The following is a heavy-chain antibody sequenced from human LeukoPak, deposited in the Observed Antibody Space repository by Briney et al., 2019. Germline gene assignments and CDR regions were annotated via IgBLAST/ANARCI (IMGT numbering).Heavy chain of an antibody. V-gene: IGHV3-23*01. J-gene: IGHJ3*01. Sequence: GGSLRLSCAASGFTVTEYAMTWIRQSPGKGLEWVSSMSDIGPNTYYADSVKGRFTISRDTSKNTLLLRMNSLRGDDTALYFCARRLSLRFDAFAVWGPETVVTVSS. D-gene: IGHD3-3*01. CDR1: GFTVTEYA. CDR2: MSDIGPNT. CDR3: ARRLSLRFDAFAV.